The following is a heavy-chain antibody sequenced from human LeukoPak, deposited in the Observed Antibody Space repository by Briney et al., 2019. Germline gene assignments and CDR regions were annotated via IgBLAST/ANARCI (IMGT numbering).Heavy chain of an antibody. J-gene: IGHJ4*02. CDR1: GGTFSSYA. CDR2: IIPIFGTA. Sequence: SVKVSCKASGGTFSSYAISWVRQAPGQGLEWMGRIIPIFGTANYAQKFQGRVTITTDESTSTAYMEMSSLRSEDTAVYYCARGLFAGSTSCYDYWGQGTLVTVSS. V-gene: IGHV1-69*05. CDR3: ARGLFAGSTSCYDY. D-gene: IGHD2-2*01.